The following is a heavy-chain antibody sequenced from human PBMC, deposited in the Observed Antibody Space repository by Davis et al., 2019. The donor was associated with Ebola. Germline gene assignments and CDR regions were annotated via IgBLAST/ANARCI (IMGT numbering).Heavy chain of an antibody. CDR3: AKQGGATLGDFDS. V-gene: IGHV3-33*06. Sequence: FTSTRDISKNTLYLQMNSLRAEDTAVYYCAKQGGATLGDFDSWGQGVLVTVSS. D-gene: IGHD1-26*01. J-gene: IGHJ4*02.